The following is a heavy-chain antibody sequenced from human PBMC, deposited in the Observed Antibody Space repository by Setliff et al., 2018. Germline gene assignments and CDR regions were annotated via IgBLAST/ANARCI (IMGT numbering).Heavy chain of an antibody. CDR3: ARVDFTMIQGVIGH. CDR2: INHRGST. V-gene: IGHV4-34*01. Sequence: SETLSLTCAVYGDSLSDYYWSWIRQAPGKGPEWIEEINHRGSTNYGPSLRSRVTMSVDTSKKQLSLKLSSVTAADTAVYYCARVDFTMIQGVIGHWGQGTLVTVSS. CDR1: GDSLSDYY. J-gene: IGHJ1*01. D-gene: IGHD3-10*01.